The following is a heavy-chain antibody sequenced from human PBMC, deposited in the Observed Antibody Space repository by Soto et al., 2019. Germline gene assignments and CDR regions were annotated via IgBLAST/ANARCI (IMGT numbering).Heavy chain of an antibody. V-gene: IGHV3-15*01. CDR1: EVTFANAW. CDR2: IKSKADGGTT. D-gene: IGHD4-17*01. CDR3: TSLYYGH. Sequence: PRLSCAASEVTFANAWISWVGQAPGKGLEWVGRIKSKADGGTTDYAAPVKGRFTISRDESQNTLYLQMNSLKTEDTAVYYCTSLYYGHWGQGTLVTVSS. J-gene: IGHJ4*02.